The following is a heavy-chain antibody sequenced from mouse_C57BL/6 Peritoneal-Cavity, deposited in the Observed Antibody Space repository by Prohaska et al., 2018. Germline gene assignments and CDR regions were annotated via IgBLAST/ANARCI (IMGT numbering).Heavy chain of an antibody. D-gene: IGHD4-1*02. V-gene: IGHV14-2*01. Sequence: EVQLQQSGAELVKPGASVKLYCTASGFNIKDYYMHWVKQRTEQGLEWIGRIDPEDGETKYAPKFQGKATITADTSSNTAYPQLRSLTSEDTAVYYCAQLGPAYWGQGTLVTVSA. CDR2: IDPEDGET. CDR3: AQLGPAY. J-gene: IGHJ3*01. CDR1: GFNIKDYY.